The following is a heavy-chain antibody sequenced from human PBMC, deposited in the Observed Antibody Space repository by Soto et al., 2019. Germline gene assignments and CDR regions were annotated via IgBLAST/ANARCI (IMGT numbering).Heavy chain of an antibody. J-gene: IGHJ4*02. CDR1: GYTFTTYY. CDR3: ARGAIYCSGGTCYRKGVYFVY. Sequence: QVQLVQSGAEVKKPGASVKVSCRASGYTFTTYYMHWVRQAPGQGLEWMGIINPSGDSTSFAQKFQGRVTVTRDTSTSTVYMELSSLRSEDTAVYYCARGAIYCSGGTCYRKGVYFVYWGQGTLVTVSS. D-gene: IGHD2-15*01. CDR2: INPSGDST. V-gene: IGHV1-46*03.